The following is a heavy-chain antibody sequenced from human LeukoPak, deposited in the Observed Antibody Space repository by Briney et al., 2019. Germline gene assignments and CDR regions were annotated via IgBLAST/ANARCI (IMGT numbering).Heavy chain of an antibody. J-gene: IGHJ5*02. V-gene: IGHV3-23*01. CDR1: GFTFSSYS. CDR2: ISGSGGST. Sequence: GGSLRLSCAASGFTFSSYSMNWVRQAPGKGLEWVSAISGSGGSTYYADSVKGRFTISRDNSKNTLYLQMNSLRAEDTAVYYCANPSSSARAPWGQGTLVTVSS. D-gene: IGHD6-6*01. CDR3: ANPSSSARAP.